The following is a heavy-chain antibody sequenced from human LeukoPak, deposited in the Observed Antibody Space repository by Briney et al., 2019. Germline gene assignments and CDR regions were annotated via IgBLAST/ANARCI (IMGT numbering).Heavy chain of an antibody. CDR3: ARNLVVTRSSHPPQAVQH. Sequence: ASVKVSCKASGYTFTDYYMHRVRQAPGQGLEWMGRINPNSGGTKYAQKFQGRVTMTRDTSIRTAYMELSRLRSDDTAVYYCARNLVVTRSSHPPQAVQHWGQGTLVTVSS. D-gene: IGHD2-21*02. CDR1: GYTFTDYY. CDR2: INPNSGGT. J-gene: IGHJ1*01. V-gene: IGHV1-2*06.